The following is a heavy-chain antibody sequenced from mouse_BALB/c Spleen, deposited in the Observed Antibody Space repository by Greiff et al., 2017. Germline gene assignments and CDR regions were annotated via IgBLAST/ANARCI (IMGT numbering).Heavy chain of an antibody. J-gene: IGHJ4*01. CDR1: GYTFTSYW. CDR2: INPSNGRT. CDR3: AGYEGYYYAMDY. D-gene: IGHD2-14*01. V-gene: IGHV1S81*02. Sequence: QVQLQQPGAELVKPGASVKLSCKASGYTFTSYWMHWVKQRPGQGLEWIGEINPSNGRTNYNEKFKSKATLTVDKSSSTAYMQLSSLTSEDSAVYYCAGYEGYYYAMDYWGQGTSVTVSS.